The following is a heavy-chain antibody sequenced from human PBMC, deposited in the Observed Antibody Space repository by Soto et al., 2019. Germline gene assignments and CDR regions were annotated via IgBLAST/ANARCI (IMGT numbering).Heavy chain of an antibody. D-gene: IGHD3-16*02. CDR2: ISGSGGST. CDR1: GFTFSSYA. CDR3: AKVAVRDYVWGSYRPFDY. J-gene: IGHJ4*02. Sequence: GGSLRLSCAASGFTFSSYAMSWVRQAPGKGLEWVSAISGSGGSTYYADSVKGRFTISRDNSKNTLYLQMNSLRAEDTAVYYCAKVAVRDYVWGSYRPFDYRGQGTLVTVSS. V-gene: IGHV3-23*01.